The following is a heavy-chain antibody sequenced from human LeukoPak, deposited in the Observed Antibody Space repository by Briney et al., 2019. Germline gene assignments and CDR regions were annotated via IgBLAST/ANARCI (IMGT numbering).Heavy chain of an antibody. D-gene: IGHD5-18*01. V-gene: IGHV3-9*03. CDR2: ISWNSGSI. CDR3: AKGDSYAYYYYMDV. CDR1: GFTFDDYA. Sequence: GGSLRLSCAASGFTFDDYAMHWVRQAPGKGLEWVSGISWNSGSIGYADSVKGRFTISRDNAKNSLYLQMNSLRAEDMALYYCAKGDSYAYYYYMDVWGKGTTVTVSS. J-gene: IGHJ6*03.